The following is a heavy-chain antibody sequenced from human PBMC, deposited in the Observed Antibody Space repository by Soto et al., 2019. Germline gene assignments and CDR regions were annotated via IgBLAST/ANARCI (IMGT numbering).Heavy chain of an antibody. CDR2: ISAYNGNT. CDR3: AISKPRIAAHRGYYYGMAV. V-gene: IGHV1-18*01. Sequence: ASVKVSCKASGYTFTSYGISWVRQAPGQGLEWMGWISAYNGNTNYAQKLQGRVTMTTDTSTSTAYMELRSLRSDDTAVYYCAISKPRIAAHRGYYYGMAVWGQGTTVTVSS. D-gene: IGHD6-6*01. J-gene: IGHJ6*02. CDR1: GYTFTSYG.